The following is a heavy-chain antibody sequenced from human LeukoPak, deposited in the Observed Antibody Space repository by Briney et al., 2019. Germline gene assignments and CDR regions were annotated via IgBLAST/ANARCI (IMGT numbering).Heavy chain of an antibody. D-gene: IGHD6-13*01. CDR3: TRLGSSSWHDY. CDR2: IRSKANSYAT. CDR1: GFTFSGSA. V-gene: IGHV3-73*01. J-gene: IGHJ4*02. Sequence: PGGSLRLSCAASGFTFSGSAMHWVRQASGKGLEWVGRIRSKANSYATAYAASVKGRFTISRDDSKNTAYLQMNSLKTEDTAVYYCTRLGSSSWHDYWGQGTLVTVSS.